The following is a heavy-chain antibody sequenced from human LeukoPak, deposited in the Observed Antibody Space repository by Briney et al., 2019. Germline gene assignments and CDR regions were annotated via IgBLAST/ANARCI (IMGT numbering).Heavy chain of an antibody. Sequence: PGGSLRLSCAASGFTVSSYWMTWVRQAPGKGLEWVANIKEDGSETFYLDSVKGRFTISRDGAKSSLSLQMNSLRAEDTAVYYCARDGGRRDDYWGQGTLVTVSS. V-gene: IGHV3-7*01. J-gene: IGHJ4*02. CDR2: IKEDGSET. D-gene: IGHD1-26*01. CDR1: GFTVSSYW. CDR3: ARDGGRRDDY.